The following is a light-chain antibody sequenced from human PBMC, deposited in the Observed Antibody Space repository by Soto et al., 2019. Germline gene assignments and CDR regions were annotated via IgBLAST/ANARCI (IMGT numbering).Light chain of an antibody. CDR2: RNN. V-gene: IGLV1-44*01. J-gene: IGLJ3*02. Sequence: QSVLTQPPSTSGTPGQRVTISCSGGSSNIRINDVNWYQQLPRTAPKLLIYRNNERPSGVSDRFSGSKSGTSASLAISDLQSEDEADYYCGAWDDSLKGWVFGGGTKLTVL. CDR3: GAWDDSLKGWV. CDR1: SSNIRIND.